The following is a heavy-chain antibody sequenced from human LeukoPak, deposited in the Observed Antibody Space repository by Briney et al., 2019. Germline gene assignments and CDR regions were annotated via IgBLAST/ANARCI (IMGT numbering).Heavy chain of an antibody. V-gene: IGHV3-7*01. CDR3: ARALWGIVVVPAAPDY. CDR2: IKQDGSEK. J-gene: IGHJ4*02. D-gene: IGHD2-2*01. CDR1: GFTFTSYW. Sequence: GGSLRLSCAASGFTFTSYWMSWVRQAPGKGLEWVANIKQDGSEKYCVDSVKGRFTISRDNAKNSLYLQMNSLRAEDTAVYYCARALWGIVVVPAAPDYWGQGTLVTVSS.